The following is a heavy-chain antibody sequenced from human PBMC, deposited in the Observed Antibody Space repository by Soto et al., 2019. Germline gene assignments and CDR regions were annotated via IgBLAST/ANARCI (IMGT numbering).Heavy chain of an antibody. CDR1: GGSISSGGYY. CDR3: ARAMITFGGVIVPPDY. J-gene: IGHJ4*02. V-gene: IGHV4-31*03. Sequence: PSETLSLTCTVSGGSISSGGYYWSWIRQHPGKGLEWIGYIYYSGSTYYNPSLKSRVTISVDTSKNQFSLKLSSVTAADTAVYYCARAMITFGGVIVPPDYWGQRTLVTVSS. D-gene: IGHD3-16*02. CDR2: IYYSGST.